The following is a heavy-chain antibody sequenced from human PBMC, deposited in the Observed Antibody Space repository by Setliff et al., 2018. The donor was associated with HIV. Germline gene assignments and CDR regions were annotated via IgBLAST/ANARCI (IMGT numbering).Heavy chain of an antibody. D-gene: IGHD3-16*01. CDR3: ARGGGYYYYNYMDV. Sequence: GGSLRLSCVASDFALSSYWMHWVRQGPGKGLAWVSRINRDGTTTRYADSVKGRYTISRDNAKNTVFLQMNSLRVEDSAVYYCARGGGYYYYNYMDVWGKGTTVTVSS. CDR2: INRDGTTT. CDR1: DFALSSYW. V-gene: IGHV3-74*01. J-gene: IGHJ6*03.